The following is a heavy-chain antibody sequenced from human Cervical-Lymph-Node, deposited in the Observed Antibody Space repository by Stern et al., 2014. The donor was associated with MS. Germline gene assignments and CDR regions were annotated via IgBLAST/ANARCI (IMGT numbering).Heavy chain of an antibody. V-gene: IGHV2-70*01. CDR2: IDWEDAK. Sequence: QVTLRESGPALVKPTQTLTLTCTFSGFSLTTAGMCVSWIRQPPGKALEWLVLIDWEDAKFYSTSLKTRLTISKDTSKSQVVLTLTNMAPVDTATYYCALVVTAIPDSDPSGVDVWGQGTTVTVSS. J-gene: IGHJ6*02. D-gene: IGHD2-21*02. CDR3: ALVVTAIPDSDPSGVDV. CDR1: GFSLTTAGMC.